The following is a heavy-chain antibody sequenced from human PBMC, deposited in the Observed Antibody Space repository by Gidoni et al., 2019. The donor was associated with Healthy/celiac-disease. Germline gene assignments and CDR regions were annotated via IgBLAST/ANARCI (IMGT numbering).Heavy chain of an antibody. D-gene: IGHD3-10*01. Sequence: HVQRVQSGAEVKKPGSSVKVSCKASGGTFSSYAISWVRQAPGQGLEWMGRIIPILGIANYAQKFQGRVTITADKSTSTAYMELSSLRSEDTAVYYCARARLRGVISDAFDIWGQGTMVTVSS. J-gene: IGHJ3*02. V-gene: IGHV1-69*04. CDR2: IIPILGIA. CDR3: ARARLRGVISDAFDI. CDR1: GGTFSSYA.